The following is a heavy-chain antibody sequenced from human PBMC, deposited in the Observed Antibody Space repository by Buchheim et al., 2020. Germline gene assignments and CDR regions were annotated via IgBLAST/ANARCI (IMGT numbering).Heavy chain of an antibody. Sequence: QVQLQESGPGLVKPSQTLSLTCTVSGGSISSGSYYWSWIRQPAGKGLEWIGRIYTSGSTNYNPSLKSRVTISVDTSKNQFSLKLGSVTAADTAVYYCARDSCSGGSCYHINWFDPWGQGTL. CDR1: GGSISSGSYY. V-gene: IGHV4-61*02. CDR3: ARDSCSGGSCYHINWFDP. J-gene: IGHJ5*02. D-gene: IGHD2-15*01. CDR2: IYTSGST.